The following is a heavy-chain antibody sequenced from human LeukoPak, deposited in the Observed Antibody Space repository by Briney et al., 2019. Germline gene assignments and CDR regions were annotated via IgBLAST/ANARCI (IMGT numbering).Heavy chain of an antibody. CDR1: GGSFSGYY. V-gene: IGHV4-34*01. Sequence: SETLSLTCAVYGGSFSGYYWSWIRQPPGKGLVWIGEINHSGSTNYNPSLKSRVTISVDTSKDQFSLKLSSVTAADTAVYYCARGRRYYYGSGSNMFDYWGQGTLVTVSS. CDR2: INHSGST. D-gene: IGHD3-10*01. CDR3: ARGRRYYYGSGSNMFDY. J-gene: IGHJ4*02.